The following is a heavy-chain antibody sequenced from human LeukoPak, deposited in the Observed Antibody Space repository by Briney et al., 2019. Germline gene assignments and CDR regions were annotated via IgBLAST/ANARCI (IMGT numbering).Heavy chain of an antibody. D-gene: IGHD5-12*01. CDR1: GYTFTSYG. V-gene: IGHV1-18*04. J-gene: IGHJ6*04. CDR3: ARGRSGYDNYYYYGMDV. CDR2: ISAYNGNT. Sequence: ASVKLSCKASGYTFTSYGISWVRQAPGQGLEWMGWISAYNGNTNYAQKLQGRVTMTTDTSTSTAYMELRSLRSDDTAVYYCARGRSGYDNYYYYGMDVWGKGTTVTVSS.